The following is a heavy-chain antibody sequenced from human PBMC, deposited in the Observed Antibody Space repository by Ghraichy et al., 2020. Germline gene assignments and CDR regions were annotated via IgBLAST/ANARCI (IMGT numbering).Heavy chain of an antibody. CDR1: GGSISSSSYY. J-gene: IGHJ5*02. D-gene: IGHD3-10*01. V-gene: IGHV4-39*01. Sequence: SETLSLTCTVSGGSISSSSYYWGWIRQPPGKGLEWIGSFYYSGSTYYNPSLKSRVTISVDTSKSQFSLKLTSVTAADTAVYYCARLPFMVRGVIIIGWFDPWGQGTLVTVSS. CDR3: ARLPFMVRGVIIIGWFDP. CDR2: FYYSGST.